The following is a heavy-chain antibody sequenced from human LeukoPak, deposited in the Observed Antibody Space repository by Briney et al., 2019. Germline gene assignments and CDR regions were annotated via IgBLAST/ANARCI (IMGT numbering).Heavy chain of an antibody. CDR2: ISGSGGST. J-gene: IGHJ3*02. Sequence: PGGSLRLSCAASGFTFSSYGMSWVRQAPGKGLEWVSAISGSGGSTYYADSVKGRFTISRDNSKNTLYLQMNSLRAEDTAVYYCAQCTRFLDCGAFGIWGQGTMVTVSS. D-gene: IGHD3-3*01. V-gene: IGHV3-23*01. CDR3: AQCTRFLDCGAFGI. CDR1: GFTFSSYG.